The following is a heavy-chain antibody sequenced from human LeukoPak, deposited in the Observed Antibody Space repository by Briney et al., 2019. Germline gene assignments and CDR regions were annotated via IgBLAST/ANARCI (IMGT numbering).Heavy chain of an antibody. CDR2: TCYRSKWYN. D-gene: IGHD6-19*01. J-gene: IGHJ5*02. Sequence: SQTLSLTCAISGDSVSSNSAAWNWIRQSPSIGLEWLGRTCYRSKWYNDYAVSVKSRITINPDTSKNQFSLQLNSVTPEDTAVYYCARASAVAPDYWWFDPWGQGTLVTVSS. V-gene: IGHV6-1*01. CDR3: ARASAVAPDYWWFDP. CDR1: GDSVSSNSAA.